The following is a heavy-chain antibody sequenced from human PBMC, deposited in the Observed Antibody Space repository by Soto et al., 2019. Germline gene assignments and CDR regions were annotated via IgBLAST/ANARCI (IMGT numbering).Heavy chain of an antibody. CDR1: TYSICRGSF. V-gene: IGHV4-38-2*01. CDR2: IFHTGDT. CDR3: ARGTNRLDP. J-gene: IGHJ5*02. D-gene: IGHD1-1*01. Sequence: LSLTWSVSTYSICRGSFWGWIRQPPGKERAWAGRIFHTGDTYNNLSLKSRMTMSVTTSRNKFSPKLTPLTAAEAAVYYCARGTNRLDPWGQGTLVTVSS.